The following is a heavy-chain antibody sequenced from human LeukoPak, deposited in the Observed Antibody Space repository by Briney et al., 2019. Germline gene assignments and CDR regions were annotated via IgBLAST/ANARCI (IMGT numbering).Heavy chain of an antibody. D-gene: IGHD2-2*01. CDR1: GLTFSGYG. CDR2: IYSGGST. CDR3: ARNLPAADY. V-gene: IGHV3-NL1*01. J-gene: IGHJ4*02. Sequence: GRSLRLSCAASGLTFSGYGMHWVRQAPGKGLEWVSVIYSGGSTYYADSVKGRFTISRDNAKNSLYLQMNSLRAEDTAVYYCARNLPAADYWGQGTLVTVSS.